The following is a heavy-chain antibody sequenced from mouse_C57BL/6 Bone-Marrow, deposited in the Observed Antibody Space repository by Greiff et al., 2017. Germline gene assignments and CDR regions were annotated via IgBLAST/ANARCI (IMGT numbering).Heavy chain of an antibody. V-gene: IGHV1-55*01. CDR3: ARWGWLLLYAMDY. Sequence: QVQLKQPGAELVKPGASVKMSCKASGYTFTSYWITWVKQRPGQGLEWIGDIYPGSGSTNYNEKFKSKATLTVDTSSSTAYMQLSRLTSEDSAVYYCARWGWLLLYAMDYWGQGTSVTVSS. CDR2: IYPGSGST. J-gene: IGHJ4*01. D-gene: IGHD2-3*01. CDR1: GYTFTSYW.